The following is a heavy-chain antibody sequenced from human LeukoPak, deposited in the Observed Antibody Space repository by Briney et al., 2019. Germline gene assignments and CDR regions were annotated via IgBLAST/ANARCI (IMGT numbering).Heavy chain of an antibody. D-gene: IGHD4/OR15-4a*01. Sequence: GESLQISCKGSGYSFTSYWIGWVRPMPGKGLQWMGIIYPGDSNTRYSPSFQGQVTISADKSISTSSLQWSSLKASDTAMYYCARSLYGVNTWFDYWGQGTLVTVS. V-gene: IGHV5-51*01. CDR3: ARSLYGVNTWFDY. CDR1: GYSFTSYW. J-gene: IGHJ4*02. CDR2: IYPGDSNT.